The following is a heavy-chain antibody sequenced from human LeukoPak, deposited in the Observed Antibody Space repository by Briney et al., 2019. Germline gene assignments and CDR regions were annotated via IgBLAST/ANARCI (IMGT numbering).Heavy chain of an antibody. J-gene: IGHJ5*02. Sequence: GGSLRLSCAASGFTFSSYWMSWVRQAPGKGLEWVANIKQDGSEKYYVDSVKGRFTISRDNAKNSLYLQMNSLRAEDTAVYYCARGPLGDSRPNWFDPWGQGTLVTVPS. V-gene: IGHV3-7*01. CDR3: ARGPLGDSRPNWFDP. CDR2: IKQDGSEK. D-gene: IGHD3-22*01. CDR1: GFTFSSYW.